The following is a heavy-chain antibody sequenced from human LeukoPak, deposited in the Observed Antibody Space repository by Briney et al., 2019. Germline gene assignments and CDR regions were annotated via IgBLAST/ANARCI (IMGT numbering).Heavy chain of an antibody. Sequence: QSGGSLRLSCAASGXTFSSNWMSWVRQVPGKGLEWVANIKYDGIEKYYVDSVKGRFTISRDNAKNSLYLQMNSLRAEDTAVYYCTRDERWGQGTLVTVSS. J-gene: IGHJ4*02. CDR1: GXTFSSNW. V-gene: IGHV3-7*04. CDR2: IKYDGIEK. CDR3: TRDER.